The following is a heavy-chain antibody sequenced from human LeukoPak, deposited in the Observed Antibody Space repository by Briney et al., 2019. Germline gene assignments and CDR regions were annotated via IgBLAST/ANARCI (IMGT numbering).Heavy chain of an antibody. J-gene: IGHJ5*02. Sequence: SETLSLTCAVSGGSFSGYYWSWLRQPPGKGLEWIGEINHSGSTNYNPSLKSRVTISVDTSKNQFSLKLSSVTAADTAVYYCARRRGGRKRFGEGSNWFDPWGQGTLVTVSS. D-gene: IGHD3-10*01. V-gene: IGHV4-34*01. CDR1: GGSFSGYY. CDR3: ARRRGGRKRFGEGSNWFDP. CDR2: INHSGST.